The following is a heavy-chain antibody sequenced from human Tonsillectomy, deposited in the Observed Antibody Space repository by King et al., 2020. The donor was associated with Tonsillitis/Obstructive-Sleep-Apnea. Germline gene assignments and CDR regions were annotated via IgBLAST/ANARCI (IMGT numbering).Heavy chain of an antibody. Sequence: VQLPQWGAGLLKPSETLSLTCAVYGGSFSGYYWSWIRQPPGKGLEWIGEINHSGSTNYNPSLKSRVTISVDTSKNQFSLKLSSVTAADTAVYYCARGGQLVRSYYMDVWGKGTTVTVSS. CDR2: INHSGST. CDR1: GGSFSGYY. J-gene: IGHJ6*03. CDR3: ARGGQLVRSYYMDV. D-gene: IGHD6-6*01. V-gene: IGHV4-34*01.